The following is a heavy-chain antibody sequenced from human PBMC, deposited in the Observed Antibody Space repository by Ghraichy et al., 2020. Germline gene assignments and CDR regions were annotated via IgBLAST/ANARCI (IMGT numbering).Heavy chain of an antibody. J-gene: IGHJ6*02. CDR2: INPNSGGT. D-gene: IGHD5-18*01. Sequence: ASVKVSCKASGYTFTGYYMHWVRQAPGQGLEWMGWINPNSGGTNYAQKFQGRVTMTRDTSISTAYMELSRLRSDDTAVYYCARVNGAAMVDYYYGMDVWGQGTTVTVSS. CDR3: ARVNGAAMVDYYYGMDV. CDR1: GYTFTGYY. V-gene: IGHV1-2*02.